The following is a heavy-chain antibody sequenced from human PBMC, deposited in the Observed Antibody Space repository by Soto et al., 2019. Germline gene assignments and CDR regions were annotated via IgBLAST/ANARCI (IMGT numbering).Heavy chain of an antibody. CDR1: GGSVSNVRYY. CDR3: ARLGDILTTYDAFDI. D-gene: IGHD3-9*01. Sequence: QVQLQESGPGLVKPSETLSLTCNVSGGSVSNVRYYWSWIRQPPGKGLEWIGYIYYSGSTNYNPSPKXRXTXXVDTSKNQFSLKLNSVTAADTAVYYCARLGDILTTYDAFDIWGQGTMVTVSS. V-gene: IGHV4-61*01. CDR2: IYYSGST. J-gene: IGHJ3*02.